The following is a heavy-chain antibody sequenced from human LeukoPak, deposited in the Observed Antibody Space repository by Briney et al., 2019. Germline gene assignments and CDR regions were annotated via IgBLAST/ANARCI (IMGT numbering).Heavy chain of an antibody. CDR1: GGSISSGGYY. D-gene: IGHD1-7*01. J-gene: IGHJ5*02. CDR3: AKDGARYNWNYGWFDP. CDR2: IYYSGST. Sequence: PSETLSLTCTVSGGSISSGGYYWSWIRQHPGKGLEWIGYIYYSGSTYYNPSLKSRVTISVDTSKNQFSLKLSSVTAADTALYYCAKDGARYNWNYGWFDPWGQGTLVTVSS. V-gene: IGHV4-31*03.